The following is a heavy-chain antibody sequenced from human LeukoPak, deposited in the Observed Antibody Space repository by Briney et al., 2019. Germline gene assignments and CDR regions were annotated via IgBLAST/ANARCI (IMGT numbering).Heavy chain of an antibody. CDR2: ISYDGSNK. CDR1: GFSSSSDA. V-gene: IGHV3-30*04. Sequence: VRLPCTGCGFSSSSDAMHWVRQAPDKGLEWVAVISYDGSNKYYADSVKGRFTISRDNSKNTLYLQMNSLRAEDTAVYYCARVPAIAAAGYFDYWGQGTLVTVSS. J-gene: IGHJ4*02. CDR3: ARVPAIAAAGYFDY. D-gene: IGHD6-13*01.